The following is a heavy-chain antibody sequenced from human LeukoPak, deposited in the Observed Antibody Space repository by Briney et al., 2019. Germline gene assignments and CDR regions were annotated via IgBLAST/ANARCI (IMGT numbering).Heavy chain of an antibody. J-gene: IGHJ4*02. CDR2: IYYSGST. V-gene: IGHV4-30-4*07. CDR1: GGSISSGGYS. Sequence: KPSETLSLTCAVSGGSISSGGYSWSWIRQPPGKGLEWIGYIYYSGSTYYNPSLKSRVTISVDTSKNQFSLKLSSVTAADTAVYYCARDGGSGLDYWGQGTLVTVSS. D-gene: IGHD2-15*01. CDR3: ARDGGSGLDY.